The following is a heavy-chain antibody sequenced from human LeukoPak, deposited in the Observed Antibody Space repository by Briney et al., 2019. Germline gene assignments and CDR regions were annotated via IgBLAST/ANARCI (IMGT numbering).Heavy chain of an antibody. CDR3: ARGKRSYYPIEYFQH. Sequence: SVKVSCKASGYTFTGYYVHWVRQAPGQGLEWMGGIIPIFGTANYAQKFQGRVTITADESTSTAYMELSSLRSEDTAVYYCARGKRSYYPIEYFQHWGQGTLVTVSS. CDR1: GYTFTGYY. D-gene: IGHD1-26*01. V-gene: IGHV1-69*13. J-gene: IGHJ1*01. CDR2: IIPIFGTA.